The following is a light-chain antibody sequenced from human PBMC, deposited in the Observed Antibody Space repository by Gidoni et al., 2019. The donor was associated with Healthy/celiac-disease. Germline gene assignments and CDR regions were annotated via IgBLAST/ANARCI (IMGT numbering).Light chain of an antibody. CDR2: AAS. V-gene: IGKV1-8*01. Sequence: AIRMTQSPSSFSASTGDRVTITCRASQGISSLAWYQQKPGKAPKLLIYAASTLQSGVPSRFSGSGSGTDFTLTISCLQSEDFATYYCQQYYSYPLTFXGXTKVEIK. CDR1: QGISS. CDR3: QQYYSYPLT. J-gene: IGKJ4*01.